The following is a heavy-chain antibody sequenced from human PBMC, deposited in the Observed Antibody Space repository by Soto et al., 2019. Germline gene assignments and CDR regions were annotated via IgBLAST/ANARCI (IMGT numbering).Heavy chain of an antibody. V-gene: IGHV1-69*12. J-gene: IGHJ6*02. CDR3: ARPYYHYVWGSPAYYYYYGMDV. D-gene: IGHD3-16*01. CDR1: GGTFSSYA. CDR2: IIPIFGTA. Sequence: QVQLVQSGAEVKKPGSSVKVSCKASGGTFSSYAISWVRQAPGQGLEWMGGIIPIFGTANYAQKFQGRVTITADESTSQASMETRRLRSDDTSVYYRARPYYHYVWGSPAYYYYYGMDVWGQGTTVTV.